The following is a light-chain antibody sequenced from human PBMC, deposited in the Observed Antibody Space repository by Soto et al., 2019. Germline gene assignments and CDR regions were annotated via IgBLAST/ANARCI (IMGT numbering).Light chain of an antibody. CDR2: EVS. CDR3: SSYTTSSTGV. V-gene: IGLV2-14*01. J-gene: IGLJ1*01. CDR1: SSDVGAYNY. Sequence: QSALTQPASVSGSPGQSITISCTGSSSDVGAYNYVSWYQHHPGKAPKLIIYEVSNRPSGVSNRFSGSKSGNTASLTISGLQAEDEADYYCSSYTTSSTGVLGTGTKLTVL.